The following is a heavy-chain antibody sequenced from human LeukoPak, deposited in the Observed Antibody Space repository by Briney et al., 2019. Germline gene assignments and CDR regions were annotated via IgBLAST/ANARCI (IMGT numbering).Heavy chain of an antibody. CDR1: GGSFSGYY. J-gene: IGHJ4*02. D-gene: IGHD6-13*01. Sequence: SETLSLTCAVYGGSFSGYYWSWIRQPPGKGLEWIGEINHSGSTNYNPSLKSRVTISVDTSKNQFSLKLSSVTAADTAVYYCARDPGSSWPFDYWGQGTLVTVSS. CDR3: ARDPGSSWPFDY. CDR2: INHSGST. V-gene: IGHV4-34*01.